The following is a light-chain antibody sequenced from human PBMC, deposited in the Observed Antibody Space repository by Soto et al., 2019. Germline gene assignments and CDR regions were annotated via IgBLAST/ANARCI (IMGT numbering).Light chain of an antibody. J-gene: IGLJ1*01. CDR3: SSYTSSSTPCV. CDR2: DVS. CDR1: SSDVGNYNY. Sequence: QSALTQPASVSGSPGQSITISCTGTSSDVGNYNYVSWYQHHPGKAPKLMIYDVSNRPSGVSNRFSGSKSGNTASLTISGLQAEDEADYYFSSYTSSSTPCVFGTGSKVTVL. V-gene: IGLV2-14*03.